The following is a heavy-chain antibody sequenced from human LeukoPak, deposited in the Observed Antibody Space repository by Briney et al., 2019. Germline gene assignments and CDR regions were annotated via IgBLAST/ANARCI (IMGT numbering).Heavy chain of an antibody. CDR3: ATSFRAVNWFDP. Sequence: ASVKVSCKASGYTFTRYYMNWVRQAPGQGLEWMGIINPSGGSKNYAQKFQGRVTMTRDTSTSTIYMEVSSLRSEDTAVYYCATSFRAVNWFDPWGQGTLVTVSS. CDR2: INPSGGSK. CDR1: GYTFTRYY. J-gene: IGHJ5*02. D-gene: IGHD3-10*01. V-gene: IGHV1-46*01.